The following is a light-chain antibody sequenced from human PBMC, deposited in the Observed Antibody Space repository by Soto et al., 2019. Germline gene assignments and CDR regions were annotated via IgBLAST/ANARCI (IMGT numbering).Light chain of an antibody. V-gene: IGKV1-6*01. CDR1: QGIEND. CDR2: AAS. Sequence: AIPMTQSPSSLSASIGDRVTIACRASQGIENDLAWYQQRPGKAPKLLIFAASSLQSGVPSRFSGSGSGRDFTLTISSLQPEDSAAYYCLQDYSYPRTFGQGTKVEIK. J-gene: IGKJ1*01. CDR3: LQDYSYPRT.